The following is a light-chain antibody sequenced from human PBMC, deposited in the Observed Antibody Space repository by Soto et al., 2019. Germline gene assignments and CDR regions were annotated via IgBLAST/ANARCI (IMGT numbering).Light chain of an antibody. CDR3: QQSYSMPGT. J-gene: IGKJ1*01. CDR2: TAS. V-gene: IGKV1-39*01. Sequence: DIQMTQSPSSLSASVGDRVTITCRANQSIRFYLNWYQQKPGKAPKLLIYTASNVQSGVPSRISGSGSGTDFTITIRSLQPEAFETYYCQQSYSMPGTFGQGTKVEMK. CDR1: QSIRFY.